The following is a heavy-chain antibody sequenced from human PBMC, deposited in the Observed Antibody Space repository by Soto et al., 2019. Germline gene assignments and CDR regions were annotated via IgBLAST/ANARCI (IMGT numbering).Heavy chain of an antibody. D-gene: IGHD3-16*01. Sequence: QVQLVESGGGVVQPGRSLRLSCAASGFTFSSYGMHWVRQAPGKGLEWVAVIWYDGSNKYYADSVKGRFTISRDNSKNTLYLQMNSLRAEDTAVCYCARDRGLHLGEFDYWGQGTLVTVSS. CDR1: GFTFSSYG. CDR3: ARDRGLHLGEFDY. CDR2: IWYDGSNK. V-gene: IGHV3-33*01. J-gene: IGHJ4*02.